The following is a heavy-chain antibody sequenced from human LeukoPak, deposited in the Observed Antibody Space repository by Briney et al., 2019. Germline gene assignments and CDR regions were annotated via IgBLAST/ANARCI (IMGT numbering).Heavy chain of an antibody. CDR1: GGSFSGYY. J-gene: IGHJ4*02. V-gene: IGHV4-34*01. Sequence: PSETLSLTCAVYGGSFSGYYWSWIRQPPGKGLEWIGEINHSGSTNYNPSLKSRVTISVDTSKNQFSLKLSSVTAADTAMYYCARGRRIIRRGFDYWGQGTLVTVSS. CDR2: INHSGST. D-gene: IGHD1-14*01. CDR3: ARGRRIIRRGFDY.